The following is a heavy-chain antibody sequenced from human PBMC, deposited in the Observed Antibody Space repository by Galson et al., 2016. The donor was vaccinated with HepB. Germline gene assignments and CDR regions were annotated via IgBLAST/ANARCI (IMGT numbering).Heavy chain of an antibody. D-gene: IGHD1-7*01. J-gene: IGHJ6*03. CDR2: IIPIFATT. V-gene: IGHV1-69*13. Sequence: SVKVSCKASGGTFSSYAISWVRQAPGQGLEWMGGIIPIFATTNYAQKFQDRVTITADESTSTAYMKLSSLRSEDTAVYYCAAGTTPPYYYYMDVWGKGTTVIVSS. CDR1: GGTFSSYA. CDR3: AAGTTPPYYYYMDV.